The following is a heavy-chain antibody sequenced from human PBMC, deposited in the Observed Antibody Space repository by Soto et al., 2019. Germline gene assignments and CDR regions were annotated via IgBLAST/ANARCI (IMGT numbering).Heavy chain of an antibody. J-gene: IGHJ6*02. CDR3: ARGHSTDCSNGVCSLFYNHEMDV. D-gene: IGHD2-8*01. Sequence: QVQLVQSGAEVKKPGASVKVSCKASGYSFTDYHVHWVRQAPGQGLEWLGRINPKSGGTSTAQKFQGWVTMTRDTSINTAYMDLTRLRSDDTAVYYCARGHSTDCSNGVCSLFYNHEMDVWGQGTPITV. CDR2: INPKSGGT. CDR1: GYSFTDYH. V-gene: IGHV1-2*04.